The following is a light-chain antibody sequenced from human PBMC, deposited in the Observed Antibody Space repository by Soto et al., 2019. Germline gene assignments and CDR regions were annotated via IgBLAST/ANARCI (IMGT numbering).Light chain of an antibody. CDR2: DVS. CDR1: SSDVGGYNY. J-gene: IGLJ1*01. Sequence: QSALTQPRSVPGSPGQSVTISCTGTSSDVGGYNYVSWYQQHPGKAPKLMIYDVSKRPSGVPDRFSGSKSGNTASLTISGPQAEDEADYYCCSYAGSYTGVFGTGTKVTVL. CDR3: CSYAGSYTGV. V-gene: IGLV2-11*01.